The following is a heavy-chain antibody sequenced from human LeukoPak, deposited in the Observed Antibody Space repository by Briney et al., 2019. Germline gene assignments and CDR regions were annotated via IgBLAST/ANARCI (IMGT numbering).Heavy chain of an antibody. CDR1: GFTFSSYA. D-gene: IGHD1-26*01. Sequence: PGGSLRPSCAASGFTFSSYAMSWVRQAPGKGLEWVGRIKSKTDGGTTDYAAPVKGRFTISRDDSKNTLYLQMNSLKTEDTAVYYCTTRGGSFSIFDYWGQGTLVTVSS. J-gene: IGHJ4*02. CDR2: IKSKTDGGTT. V-gene: IGHV3-15*01. CDR3: TTRGGSFSIFDY.